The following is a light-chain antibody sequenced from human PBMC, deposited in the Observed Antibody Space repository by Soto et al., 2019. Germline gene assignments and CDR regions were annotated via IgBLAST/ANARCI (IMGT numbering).Light chain of an antibody. CDR3: AAWDDSLNGVL. J-gene: IGLJ2*01. V-gene: IGLV1-44*01. Sequence: QAVVTQPPSASGTPGQRVTISCSGSSSNIGSYTVNWYQHVPGTAPKLLMYSNNQRPSGVPDRFSGSRSGTSVSLAISGLQSEDEADYYCAAWDDSLNGVLFGGGTKLTVL. CDR2: SNN. CDR1: SSNIGSYT.